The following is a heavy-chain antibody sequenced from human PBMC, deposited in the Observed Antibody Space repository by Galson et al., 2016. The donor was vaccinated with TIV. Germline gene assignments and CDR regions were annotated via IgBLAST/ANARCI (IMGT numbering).Heavy chain of an antibody. D-gene: IGHD4-23*01. Sequence: TLSLTCSVSGDSIRSSSFYWGWIRQPPGKGLEWLGSLYYSGSIYYNPSLRRRVSVTVDTSTNQFSLDLYFVSDADTAVYFCVSPYYGGNSRKRTFDLWGQGIMVSVSS. CDR1: GDSIRSSSFY. V-gene: IGHV4-39*01. J-gene: IGHJ3*01. CDR2: LYYSGSI. CDR3: VSPYYGGNSRKRTFDL.